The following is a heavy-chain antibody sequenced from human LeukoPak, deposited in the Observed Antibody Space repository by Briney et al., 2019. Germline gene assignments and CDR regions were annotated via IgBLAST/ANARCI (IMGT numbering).Heavy chain of an antibody. D-gene: IGHD3-22*01. CDR1: GFTFSSYW. J-gene: IGHJ4*02. CDR3: ATLPYYYDSSGSYYFDY. CDR2: IKQDGSVK. Sequence: AGGSLRLSCAASGFTFSSYWMTWVRQAPGKGLEWVANIKQDGSVKYYVDSVKGRFTISRDNAKDSLYLQMNSLRVEDTAVYYCATLPYYYDSSGSYYFDYWGQGTLVTVSS. V-gene: IGHV3-7*01.